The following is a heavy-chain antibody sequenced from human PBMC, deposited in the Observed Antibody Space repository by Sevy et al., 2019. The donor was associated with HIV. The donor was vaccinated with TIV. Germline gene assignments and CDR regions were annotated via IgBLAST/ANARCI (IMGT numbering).Heavy chain of an antibody. CDR2: ISYSGNT. J-gene: IGHJ4*02. CDR1: GGSISSFY. V-gene: IGHV4-59*01. CDR3: ARGIFSYGYWREFDY. D-gene: IGHD5-18*01. Sequence: SETLSLTCTVSGGSISSFYWNWIRQSPGKGLEWIGYISYSGNTNYNPSLKSRVTISVDTSKNQFSLKLSSVTAADTAVYYCARGIFSYGYWREFDYWGQGNLVTVSS.